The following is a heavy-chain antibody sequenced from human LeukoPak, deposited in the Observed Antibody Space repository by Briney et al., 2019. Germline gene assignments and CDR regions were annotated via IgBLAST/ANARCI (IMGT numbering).Heavy chain of an antibody. Sequence: NTYYADTVKGRFTISRDNSKNTLSLQMNSLRAEDTAVYYCAKSGRYYDSGGYYYYDYWGQGTLVTVSS. D-gene: IGHD3-22*01. J-gene: IGHJ4*02. CDR3: AKSGRYYDSGGYYYYDY. CDR2: NT. V-gene: IGHV3-23*01.